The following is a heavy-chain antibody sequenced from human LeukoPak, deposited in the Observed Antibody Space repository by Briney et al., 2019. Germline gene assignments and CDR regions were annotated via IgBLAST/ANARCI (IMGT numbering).Heavy chain of an antibody. V-gene: IGHV3-48*03. CDR1: GFTFSSYE. Sequence: GGSLRLSCAASGFTFSSYETTWVRQAPGKGLEWVSYISGSGSTIYYADSVKGRFTISRDNAKNSLYLQMNSLRAEDTAVYYCARAGGSSGWYYFDYWGQGTLVTVSS. CDR2: ISGSGSTI. CDR3: ARAGGSSGWYYFDY. J-gene: IGHJ4*02. D-gene: IGHD6-19*01.